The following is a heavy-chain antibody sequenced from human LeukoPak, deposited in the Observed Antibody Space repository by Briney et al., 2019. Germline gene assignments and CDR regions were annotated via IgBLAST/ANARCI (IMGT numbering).Heavy chain of an antibody. Sequence: SGGSLRLSCAASGFTFSNAYMNWVRQAPGKGLEYVSAISSNGGSTYYADSVKGRFTISRDNSKNTLYLQMSSLRAEDTAVYYCVKDAGHFDYWGQGTLVTVSS. CDR2: ISSNGGST. CDR1: GFTFSNAY. CDR3: VKDAGHFDY. D-gene: IGHD6-13*01. J-gene: IGHJ4*02. V-gene: IGHV3-64D*06.